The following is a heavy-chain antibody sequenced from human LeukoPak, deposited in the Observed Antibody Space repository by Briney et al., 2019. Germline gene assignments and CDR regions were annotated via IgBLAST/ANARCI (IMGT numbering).Heavy chain of an antibody. V-gene: IGHV4-30-4*01. J-gene: IGHJ6*02. CDR1: GGSISSGDYY. CDR2: IYYSGST. CDR3: ARDYYYYDSSGYYSTYYYGMDV. D-gene: IGHD3-22*01. Sequence: PSETLSLTCTASGGSISSGDYYWSWIRQPPGKGLEWIGYIYYSGSTYYNPSLKSRVTISVDTSKNQFSLKLSSVTAADTAVYYCARDYYYYDSSGYYSTYYYGMDVWGQGTTVTVSS.